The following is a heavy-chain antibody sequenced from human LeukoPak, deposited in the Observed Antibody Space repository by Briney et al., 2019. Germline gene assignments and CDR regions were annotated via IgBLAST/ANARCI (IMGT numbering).Heavy chain of an antibody. Sequence: PSETLSLTCTVSGGSISSYYWSWIRQPPGKGLEWIGYIYYSGSTNYNPSLKSRVTISVDTSKNQFSLKLSSVTAADTAVYYCASHYGSESYWRGFDYWGQGTLVTVSS. CDR1: GGSISSYY. CDR2: IYYSGST. J-gene: IGHJ4*02. V-gene: IGHV4-59*01. D-gene: IGHD3-10*01. CDR3: ASHYGSESYWRGFDY.